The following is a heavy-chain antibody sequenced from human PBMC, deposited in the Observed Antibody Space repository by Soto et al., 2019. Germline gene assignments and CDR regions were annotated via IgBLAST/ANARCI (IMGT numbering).Heavy chain of an antibody. CDR2: ISSSSSTI. CDR1: GFTFSSYS. D-gene: IGHD6-25*01. CDR3: ASGRLRNWFDP. V-gene: IGHV3-48*01. Sequence: EVQLVESGGGLVQPGGSLRLSCAASGFTFSSYSMNWVRQAPGKGLEWVSYISSSSSTIYYADSVKGRFTISRDNANNSLYLQMNSLRAEDTAVYYCASGRLRNWFDPWGQGTLVTVSS. J-gene: IGHJ5*02.